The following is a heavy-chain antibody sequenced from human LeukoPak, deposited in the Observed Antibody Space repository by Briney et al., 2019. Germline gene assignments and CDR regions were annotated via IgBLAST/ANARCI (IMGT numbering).Heavy chain of an antibody. CDR3: ATGSIVGDYTDLDY. J-gene: IGHJ4*02. Sequence: ASVKVSCMVSGYTLTELSMHWVRQAPGKGLEWMGGFDPEDGETIYAQKFQGRVTMTEDTSTDTAYMELSSLRSEDTAVYYCATGSIVGDYTDLDYWGQGTLVTASS. CDR2: FDPEDGET. V-gene: IGHV1-24*01. D-gene: IGHD1-26*01. CDR1: GYTLTELS.